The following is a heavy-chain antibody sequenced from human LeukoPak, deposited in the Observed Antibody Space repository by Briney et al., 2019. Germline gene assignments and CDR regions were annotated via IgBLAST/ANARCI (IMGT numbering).Heavy chain of an antibody. V-gene: IGHV1-2*02. J-gene: IGHJ6*02. CDR1: GYTFTGYY. Sequence: ASVKVSCKASGYTFTGYYMHWVRQAPGQGLEWMGWINPNSGGTNYTQKFQGRVTMTRDTSISTAYMELSRLRSDDTAVYYCASESIAVAGTSDYYYYYGMDVWGQGTTVTVSS. CDR3: ASESIAVAGTSDYYYYYGMDV. D-gene: IGHD6-19*01. CDR2: INPNSGGT.